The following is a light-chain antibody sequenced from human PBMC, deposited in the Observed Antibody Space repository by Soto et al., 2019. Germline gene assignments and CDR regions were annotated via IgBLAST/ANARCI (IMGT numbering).Light chain of an antibody. CDR2: DAS. V-gene: IGKV3-11*01. CDR3: QQRSNWLT. CDR1: QSVSSY. Sequence: EIVLTQSPATLSLSPGERATLSCRASQSVSSYLAWYQQKPGQAPRLLIYDASNRATGIPARFSGSGSGTDFTLTISSLEPEDFAVYYRQQRSNWLTFGGGTKVDIK. J-gene: IGKJ4*01.